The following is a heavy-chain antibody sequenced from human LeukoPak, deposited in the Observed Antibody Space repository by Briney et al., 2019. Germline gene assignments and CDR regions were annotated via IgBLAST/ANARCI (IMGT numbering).Heavy chain of an antibody. CDR3: ARESGWLRYIDY. CDR2: IYSGGST. J-gene: IGHJ4*02. D-gene: IGHD5-12*01. V-gene: IGHV3-66*01. Sequence: GGSLRLSCAASGFTVSSNYMSWVRQAPGKGLEWVSVIYSGGSTYYADSVKGRFTISRDNSKNTLYLQMNSLRAEDTAVYYCARESGWLRYIDYWGQGTLVTVSS. CDR1: GFTVSSNY.